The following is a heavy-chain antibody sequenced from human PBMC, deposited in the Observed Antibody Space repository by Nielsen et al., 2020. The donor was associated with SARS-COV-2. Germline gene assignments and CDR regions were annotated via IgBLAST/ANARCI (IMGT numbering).Heavy chain of an antibody. J-gene: IGHJ4*02. CDR2: MNPNSGNT. CDR3: ARSDILTGYYANDY. Sequence: ASVKVSCKASGYTFTSYYMHWVRQAPGQGLEWMGWMNPNSGNTGYAQKFQGRVTMTRNTSISTAYMELSSLRSEDTAVYYCARSDILTGYYANDYWGQGTLVTVSS. D-gene: IGHD3-9*01. CDR1: GYTFTSYY. V-gene: IGHV1-8*02.